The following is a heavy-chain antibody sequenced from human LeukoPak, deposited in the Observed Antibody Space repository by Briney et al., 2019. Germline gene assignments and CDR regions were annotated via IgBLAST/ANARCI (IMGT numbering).Heavy chain of an antibody. V-gene: IGHV3-53*01. CDR3: ARAPLGYYDSSGYYYRANFYYFDY. Sequence: GGSLRLSCAASGFIVSSNYMSWVRQAPGKGLQWVSVIYSSGSTYYADSVKDRFTISRDNSRNTLYLQMNSLRAEDTAVYYCARAPLGYYDSSGYYYRANFYYFDYWGQGTLVTVSS. J-gene: IGHJ4*02. CDR2: IYSSGST. D-gene: IGHD3-22*01. CDR1: GFIVSSNY.